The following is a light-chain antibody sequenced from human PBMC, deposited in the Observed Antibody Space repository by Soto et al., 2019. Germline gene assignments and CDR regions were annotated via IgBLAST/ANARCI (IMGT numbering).Light chain of an antibody. CDR3: QQYGGSWT. CDR1: QSVSSSY. Sequence: EIVLTQSPGTLSLSPGERATLSCRASQSVSSSYLAWYQQKPGQAPRLLIYGASSRATGILDRFSGSGSGTDFTLTISRLEPEDFAVYYCQQYGGSWTFGQGTKVEIK. CDR2: GAS. V-gene: IGKV3-20*01. J-gene: IGKJ1*01.